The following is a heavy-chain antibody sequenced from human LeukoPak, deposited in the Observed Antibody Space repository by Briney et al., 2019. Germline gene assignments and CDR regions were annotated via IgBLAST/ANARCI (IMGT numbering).Heavy chain of an antibody. D-gene: IGHD6-6*01. Sequence: PGGSLRLSCAASGFTFSSYGMHWVRQAPGKGLEWEAVIWYDGSNKYYADSVKGRFTVSRDNAKNTLYLQVNNLRAEDTAVYYCARGPNSNWSGLDFWGQGTLLTVSS. CDR2: IWYDGSNK. CDR3: ARGPNSNWSGLDF. CDR1: GFTFSSYG. J-gene: IGHJ4*02. V-gene: IGHV3-33*03.